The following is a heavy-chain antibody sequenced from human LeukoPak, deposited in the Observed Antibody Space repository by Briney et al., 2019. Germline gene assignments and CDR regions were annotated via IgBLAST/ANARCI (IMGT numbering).Heavy chain of an antibody. CDR2: IYYSGST. V-gene: IGHV4-59*01. CDR3: ARDVGATRNFDY. Sequence: PSETLSLTCTVSGGSISSYYWSWIRQPPGKGLEWIGYIYYSGSTNYNPSLKSRVTISVDTSKNQFSLKLSSVTAADTAVYYCARDVGATRNFDYWGQGTLVTVSS. J-gene: IGHJ4*02. D-gene: IGHD1-26*01. CDR1: GGSISSYY.